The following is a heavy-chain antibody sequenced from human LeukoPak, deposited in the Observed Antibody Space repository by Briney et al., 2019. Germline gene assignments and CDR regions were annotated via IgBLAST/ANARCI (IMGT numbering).Heavy chain of an antibody. J-gene: IGHJ1*01. CDR1: GYTFTGYY. V-gene: IGHV1-2*02. CDR2: INPNSGGT. D-gene: IGHD3-22*01. Sequence: ASVKVSCKASGYTFTGYYMHWVRQAPGQGLEWMGWINPNSGGTNYAQKFQGRVTMTRDTSISTAYMELSRLRSDDTAVYYCARDFGTIINYDSSRNEYFQHWGQGTLVTVSS. CDR3: ARDFGTIINYDSSRNEYFQH.